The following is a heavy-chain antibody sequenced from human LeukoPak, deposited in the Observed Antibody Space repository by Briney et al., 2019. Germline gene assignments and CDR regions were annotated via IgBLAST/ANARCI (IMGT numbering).Heavy chain of an antibody. CDR2: LYAGGES. CDR1: GFAVKSSY. Sequence: GGSLRLSCAASGFAVKSSYMNWVRQAPGKGLEWVSVLYAGGESYYADSVLGRFTISRDNSNNTVFLEMNSPTADDTAVYFCARDSAGNQYSSGNFDLWGQGTLVTVSS. D-gene: IGHD3-10*01. J-gene: IGHJ4*02. V-gene: IGHV3-53*01. CDR3: ARDSAGNQYSSGNFDL.